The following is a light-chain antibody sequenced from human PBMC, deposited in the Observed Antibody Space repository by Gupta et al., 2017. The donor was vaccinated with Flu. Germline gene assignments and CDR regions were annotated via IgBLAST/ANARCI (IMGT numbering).Light chain of an antibody. Sequence: QSVLTQPPSASGTPGQRVTISCYGSSSNIGSNNVNWYQQLPGTAPKLLIYSSDQRPSGVPDRFSGSKSGTSASLAICGLQSADEADFSCAAWDDSLNVYVFGTGTKVPVL. CDR2: SSD. V-gene: IGLV1-44*01. J-gene: IGLJ1*01. CDR1: SSNIGSNN. CDR3: AAWDDSLNVYV.